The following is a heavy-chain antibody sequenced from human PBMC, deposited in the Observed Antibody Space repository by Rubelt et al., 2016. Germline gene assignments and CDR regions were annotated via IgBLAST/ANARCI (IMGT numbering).Heavy chain of an antibody. Sequence: QMQLVQSGPEVKKPGTSVKVSCKASGFTFTSSAVQWVRQARGQRLEWIGWIVVGSGNTNYAKKFQKRVTITRDMSTSSAYMELSSLRSEDTAVYYCAADSGYGPSMDVWGQGTTVTVSS. J-gene: IGHJ6*02. CDR3: AADSGYGPSMDV. D-gene: IGHD5-12*01. CDR2: IVVGSGNT. V-gene: IGHV1-58*01. CDR1: GFTFTSSA.